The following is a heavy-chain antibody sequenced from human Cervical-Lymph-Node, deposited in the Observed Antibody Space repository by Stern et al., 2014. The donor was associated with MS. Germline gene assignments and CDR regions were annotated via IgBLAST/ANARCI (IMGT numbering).Heavy chain of an antibody. D-gene: IGHD6-13*01. Sequence: QLQLQESGPGLVKPSETLSLTCTVSGGSVSSGSYYWSWIRQPPGKGLEWIGYIYYSGSTNYTPSLKSRVTISVDTSKNQFSLKLSSVPAADTAVYYCARGIAAADWGQGTLVTVSS. CDR3: ARGIAAAD. J-gene: IGHJ4*02. CDR2: IYYSGST. V-gene: IGHV4-61*01. CDR1: GGSVSSGSYY.